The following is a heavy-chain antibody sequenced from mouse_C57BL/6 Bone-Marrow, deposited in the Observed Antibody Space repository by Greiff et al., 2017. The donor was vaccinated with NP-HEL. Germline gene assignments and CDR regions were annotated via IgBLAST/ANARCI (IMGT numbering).Heavy chain of an antibody. J-gene: IGHJ1*03. CDR1: GFSFNTYA. CDR3: VRHTGSSYGGYFDV. Sequence: EVNVVESGGGLVQPKGSLKLSCAASGFSFNTYAMNWVRQAPGKGLEWVARIRSKSNNYATYYADSVKDRFTISRDDSESMLYLQMNNLKTEDTAMYYCVRHTGSSYGGYFDVWGTGTTVTVSS. D-gene: IGHD1-1*01. CDR2: IRSKSNNYAT. V-gene: IGHV10-1*01.